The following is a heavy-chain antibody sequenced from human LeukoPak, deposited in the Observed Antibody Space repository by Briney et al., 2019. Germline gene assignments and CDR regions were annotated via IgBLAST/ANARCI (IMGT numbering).Heavy chain of an antibody. V-gene: IGHV3-21*01. CDR3: ASGISVAERFDY. Sequence: GGSLRLSCAASGFTLSSYSMNWVRQAPGKGLEWVSSISSSSGYIYHADSVKGRFTISRDTAKNSMYLQMNRLTVEDSGVYYCASGISVAERFDYWGQGTLVTVSS. D-gene: IGHD6-19*01. J-gene: IGHJ4*02. CDR1: GFTLSSYS. CDR2: ISSSSGYI.